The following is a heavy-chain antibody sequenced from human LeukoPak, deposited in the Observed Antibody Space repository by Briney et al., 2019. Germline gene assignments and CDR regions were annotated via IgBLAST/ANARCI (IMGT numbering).Heavy chain of an antibody. CDR2: IIPIFGTA. CDR1: GGTFRSYA. J-gene: IGHJ5*02. V-gene: IGHV1-69*05. D-gene: IGHD5-18*01. Sequence: ASVKVSRKASGGTFRSYAISWVRQAPGQGLEWMGGIIPIFGTANYAQKFQGRVTITTDESTSTAYMELSSLRSEDTAVYYCARDLGYSYGSWWFDPWGQGTLVTVSS. CDR3: ARDLGYSYGSWWFDP.